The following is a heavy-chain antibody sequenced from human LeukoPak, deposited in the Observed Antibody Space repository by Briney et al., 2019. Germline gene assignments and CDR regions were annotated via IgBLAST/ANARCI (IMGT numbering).Heavy chain of an antibody. CDR2: MNPNSGNT. CDR3: ARGAKMLGYCSSTSCYAVWYYYYYMDV. V-gene: IGHV1-8*01. Sequence: GASVKVSSKASGYTFTSYDINWVRQATGQGLEWMGWMNPNSGNTGYAQKFQGRVTMTRNTSISTAYMELSSLRSEDTAVYYCARGAKMLGYCSSTSCYAVWYYYYYMDVWGKGTTVTVSS. J-gene: IGHJ6*03. D-gene: IGHD2-2*01. CDR1: GYTFTSYD.